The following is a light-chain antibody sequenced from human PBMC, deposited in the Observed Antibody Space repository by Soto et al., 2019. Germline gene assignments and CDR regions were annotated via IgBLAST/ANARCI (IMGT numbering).Light chain of an antibody. J-gene: IGKJ3*01. CDR3: QYYRGLSS. CDR1: QRISRY. Sequence: IQMTQSPSTLAASVGDRVTITCRASQRISRYWAWYQQKPGEDPKLLNYDDSSLQSGDPSRFSGSGSGTEFSLSITGLQPDDFATYYCQYYRGLSSFGPGTKVDIK. CDR2: DDS. V-gene: IGKV1-5*01.